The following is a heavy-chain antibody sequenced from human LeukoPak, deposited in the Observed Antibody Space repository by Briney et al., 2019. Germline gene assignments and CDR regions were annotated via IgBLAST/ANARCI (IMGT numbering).Heavy chain of an antibody. CDR2: MNPNSGNT. J-gene: IGHJ4*02. CDR1: GYTFTSYD. Sequence: ASVKVSCKASGYTFTSYDINWVRQATGQGLEWMGRMNPNSGNTGYAQKFQGRVTMTRNTSISTAYMELSSLRSEDTAVYYCARKPRRPYDYVWGSYRYNPTYYFDYWGQGTLVTVSS. V-gene: IGHV1-8*01. D-gene: IGHD3-16*02. CDR3: ARKPRRPYDYVWGSYRYNPTYYFDY.